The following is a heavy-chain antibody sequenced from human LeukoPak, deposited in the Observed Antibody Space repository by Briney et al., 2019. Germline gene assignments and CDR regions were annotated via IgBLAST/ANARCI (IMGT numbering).Heavy chain of an antibody. V-gene: IGHV3-64D*06. Sequence: GGSLRLSCSASGFTFSSYSMHWVRQVPGRGPEYVSSINYNGAGTYYADSVKGRFTISRDNSKNTLYLQMSSLRIEDTAVYYCVKPQLYSSSWYFDYWGQGTLVTVSS. CDR3: VKPQLYSSSWYFDY. D-gene: IGHD6-13*01. CDR2: INYNGAGT. CDR1: GFTFSSYS. J-gene: IGHJ4*02.